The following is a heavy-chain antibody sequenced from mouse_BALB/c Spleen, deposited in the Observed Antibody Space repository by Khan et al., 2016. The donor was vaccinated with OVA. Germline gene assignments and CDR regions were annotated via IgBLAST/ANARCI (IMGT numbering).Heavy chain of an antibody. CDR2: ISSGSSSI. CDR1: GFTFSGFV. J-gene: IGHJ1*01. CDR3: ARLGDGGYFDV. D-gene: IGHD2-3*01. V-gene: IGHV5-17*02. Sequence: EVELVESGGGFVQPGGSRKLSCAASGFTFSGFVMHWVRQAPEKGPEWVAYISSGSSSIQYADTVKGRFTISRDNPKNTLFLQMTSLRSEDTAMYDCARLGDGGYFDVWGAGTTVTVSA.